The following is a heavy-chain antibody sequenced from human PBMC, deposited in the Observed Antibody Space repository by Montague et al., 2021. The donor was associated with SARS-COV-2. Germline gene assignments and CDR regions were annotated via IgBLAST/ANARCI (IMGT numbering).Heavy chain of an antibody. D-gene: IGHD3-10*01. J-gene: IGHJ5*01. CDR3: ARARGSHYMSWFDS. CDR1: GDSVSSNRAA. V-gene: IGHV6-1*01. Sequence: CAISGDSVSSNRAAWNWIRQSPSRGLEWLGRTYYRSKWYNDYAVSVKSRITINPDTSKNQFSLQLNSVTPADTAVYYCARARGSHYMSWFDSWGQGTLVIVSS. CDR2: TYYRSKWYN.